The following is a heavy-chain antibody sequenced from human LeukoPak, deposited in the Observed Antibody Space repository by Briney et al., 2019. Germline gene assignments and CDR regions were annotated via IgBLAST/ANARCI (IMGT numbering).Heavy chain of an antibody. V-gene: IGHV4-4*07. Sequence: PSETLSLTCTVSGGSISSYYWSWIRQPAGKGLEWIGRIYTSGSTNYNPSLKSRVTMSVDTSKNQFSLKLSSVTAADTAVYYCARDRAYYYGSGSYSYAFDIWGQGTMVTVSS. CDR1: GGSISSYY. J-gene: IGHJ3*02. CDR2: IYTSGST. D-gene: IGHD3-10*01. CDR3: ARDRAYYYGSGSYSYAFDI.